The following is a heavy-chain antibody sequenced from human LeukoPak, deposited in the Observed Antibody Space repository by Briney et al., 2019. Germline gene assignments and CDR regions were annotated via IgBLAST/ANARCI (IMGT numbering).Heavy chain of an antibody. CDR3: AGDYGDYPDAFDI. Sequence: PGGSLRLSCEASGFTFSAYAMTWVRQAPGKGLEWVANIKQDGSEKYYVDSVKGRFTISRDNAKNSLYLQMNSLRAEDTAVYYCAGDYGDYPDAFDIWGQGTMVTVSS. D-gene: IGHD4-17*01. V-gene: IGHV3-7*02. CDR2: IKQDGSEK. CDR1: GFTFSAYA. J-gene: IGHJ3*02.